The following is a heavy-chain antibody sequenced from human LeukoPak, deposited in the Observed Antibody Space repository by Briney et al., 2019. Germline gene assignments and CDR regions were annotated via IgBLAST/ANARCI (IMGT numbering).Heavy chain of an antibody. J-gene: IGHJ3*02. CDR2: INQDGSEK. CDR1: GFNFNSKW. D-gene: IGHD1-14*01. Sequence: GGSPRLSCATSGFNFNSKWMTSVRQAPGNGREWVTNINQDGSEKYHGDSVNGRFTISRDNAKNSVLLQINSLRAEDTAVYYCTRDLDLYNDAFDIWGQGTRVIVSS. CDR3: TRDLDLYNDAFDI. V-gene: IGHV3-7*01.